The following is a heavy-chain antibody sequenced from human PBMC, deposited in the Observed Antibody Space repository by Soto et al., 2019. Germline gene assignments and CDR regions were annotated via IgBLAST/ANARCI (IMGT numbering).Heavy chain of an antibody. J-gene: IGHJ6*02. V-gene: IGHV3-53*01. CDR2: LYTEGTT. D-gene: IGHD1-26*01. CDR3: LRPRPSREPYGTDV. CDR1: GLTVSHNY. Sequence: GGSLRLSCVASGLTVSHNYMAWVRQAPEMGLEWVSILYTEGTTYYADSVKGRFTISRDSSKNTLFLQMDSLRAEDTAVYYCLRPRPSREPYGTDVSGPAPTVTLSS.